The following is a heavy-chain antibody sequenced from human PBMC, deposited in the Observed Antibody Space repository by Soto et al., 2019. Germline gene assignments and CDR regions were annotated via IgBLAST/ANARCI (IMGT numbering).Heavy chain of an antibody. V-gene: IGHV4-39*01. D-gene: IGHD3-10*01. J-gene: IGHJ5*02. Sequence: QLQLQESGPGLVKPLETLYLNCTVSGGSISSSSYYWGWIRQPPGKGLEWIGSIYYSGSTYYNPSLKSRVTISVDTSKNQFSVKLSSVTAADTAVYYWARRSGATLVTPYNWFDPWGQGTLVSVSS. CDR1: GGSISSSSYY. CDR2: IYYSGST. CDR3: ARRSGATLVTPYNWFDP.